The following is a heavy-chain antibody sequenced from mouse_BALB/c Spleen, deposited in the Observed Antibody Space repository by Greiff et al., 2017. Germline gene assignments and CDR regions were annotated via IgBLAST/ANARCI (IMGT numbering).Heavy chain of an antibody. D-gene: IGHD1-2*01. CDR3: ATHYYGLAY. Sequence: QVQLQQSGAELVRPGTSVKVSCKASGYAFTNYLIEWVKQRPGQGLEWIGVINPGSGGTNYNEKFKGKATLTADKSSNTAYMQLSRLTSDVSAVCFCATHYYGLAYWGQGTPVTVSA. V-gene: IGHV1-54*01. J-gene: IGHJ3*01. CDR1: GYAFTNYL. CDR2: INPGSGGT.